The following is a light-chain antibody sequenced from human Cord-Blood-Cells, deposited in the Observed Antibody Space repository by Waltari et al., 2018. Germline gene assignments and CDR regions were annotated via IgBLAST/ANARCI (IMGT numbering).Light chain of an antibody. V-gene: IGLV2-14*01. CDR1: SSAVGGYDY. CDR3: SSYTSSSTLV. CDR2: DVS. Sequence: QSALSQPASVSGSPGQPITRSCTGTSSAVGGYDYVSCYQQHPGNAPKLMIYDVSKRPSGVSNRFSGSKSGNTASLTISGLQAEDEADYYCSSYTSSSTLVFGGGTKLTVL. J-gene: IGLJ3*02.